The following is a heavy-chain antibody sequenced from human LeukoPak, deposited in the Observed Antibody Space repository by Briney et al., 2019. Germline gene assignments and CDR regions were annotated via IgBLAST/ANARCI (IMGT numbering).Heavy chain of an antibody. Sequence: ASETLSLTCTVSGGSISSYYWSWIRQPPGKGLEWIGYIYYSGSTNYNPSLKSRVTISVDTSKNQFSLKLSSVTAADTAVYYCARGAYRYDAYSAFDYWGQGTLVTVSS. CDR2: IYYSGST. CDR1: GGSISSYY. D-gene: IGHD3-16*01. CDR3: ARGAYRYDAYSAFDY. J-gene: IGHJ4*02. V-gene: IGHV4-59*01.